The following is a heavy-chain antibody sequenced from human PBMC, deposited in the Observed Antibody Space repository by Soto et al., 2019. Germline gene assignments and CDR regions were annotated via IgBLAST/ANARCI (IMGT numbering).Heavy chain of an antibody. V-gene: IGHV3-73*02. CDR2: IRSKANSYAT. D-gene: IGHD6-13*01. CDR1: GFTFSGSA. Sequence: EVQLVESGGGLVQPGGSLKLSCAASGFTFSGSAMHWVRQASGKGLEWVGSIRSKANSYATAYAASVKGRFTISRDDSKNTAYLQMNSLKTEDTAVYYCTTSSWYGVTYYYGMDVWGQGTTVTVSS. J-gene: IGHJ6*02. CDR3: TTSSWYGVTYYYGMDV.